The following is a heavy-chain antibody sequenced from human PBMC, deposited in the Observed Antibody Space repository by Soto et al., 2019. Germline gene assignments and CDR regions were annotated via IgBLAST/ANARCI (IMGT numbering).Heavy chain of an antibody. D-gene: IGHD6-13*01. V-gene: IGHV1-2*02. CDR1: GYTFTGYY. CDR3: ARDHLAAAGPREGGWFDP. CDR2: INPNSGGT. J-gene: IGHJ5*02. Sequence: QVQLVQSGAEVKKPGASVKVSCKASGYTFTGYYMHWVRQAPGQGLEWMGWINPNSGGTNYAQKFQGRVTMTRDTSISTAYMELSRLRSDDTAVYYCARDHLAAAGPREGGWFDPWGQGTLVTVSS.